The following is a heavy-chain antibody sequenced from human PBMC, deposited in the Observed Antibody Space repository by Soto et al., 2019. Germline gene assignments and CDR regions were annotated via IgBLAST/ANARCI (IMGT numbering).Heavy chain of an antibody. CDR1: GFTFNDYA. D-gene: IGHD2-8*01. J-gene: IGHJ4*02. V-gene: IGHV3-23*01. Sequence: DVQLLESGGGLVQPGVFLRLSCAASGFTFNDYAMTWVRHAPGKGLEWVSVISGSGGTADYSDSVKCRFTISRDNSKNLLYLDISDLRVDDTAVYYCATDLGYADSWAGPVDCWGQGTHITVSS. CDR2: ISGSGGTA. CDR3: ATDLGYADSWAGPVDC.